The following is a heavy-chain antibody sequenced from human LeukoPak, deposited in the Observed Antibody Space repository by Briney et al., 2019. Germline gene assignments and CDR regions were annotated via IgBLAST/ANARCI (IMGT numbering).Heavy chain of an antibody. J-gene: IGHJ4*02. CDR1: GFTFRSYA. D-gene: IGHD3-22*01. CDR3: AKYHGNDNFDS. Sequence: GGSLRLSCAASGFTFRSYAMSWVRQAPGKGLEWVSAVTGSGGRTYYAESVKGRFTISRDNSRNTLYLKMNSLRVEDTAVYYCAKYHGNDNFDSWGQGTLVTVSS. CDR2: VTGSGGRT. V-gene: IGHV3-23*01.